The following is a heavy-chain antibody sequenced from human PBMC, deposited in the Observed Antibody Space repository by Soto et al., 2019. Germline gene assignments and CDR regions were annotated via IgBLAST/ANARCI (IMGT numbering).Heavy chain of an antibody. CDR3: ARGVDRTFDY. Sequence: QVQLVESGGGVVQPGRSLRLSCAASGFNFNNHAMHWVRQAPGKGLEWVAVTSYDGSIKFYPDSVEGRFTISRENSKNTVCLQINSLRPEDTAVYNCARGVDRTFDYGGQGTLVTASS. CDR1: GFNFNNHA. CDR2: TSYDGSIK. V-gene: IGHV3-30-3*01. J-gene: IGHJ4*02.